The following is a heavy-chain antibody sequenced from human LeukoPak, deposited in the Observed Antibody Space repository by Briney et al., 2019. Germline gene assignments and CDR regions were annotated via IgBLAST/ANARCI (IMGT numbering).Heavy chain of an antibody. CDR3: ARGGLMVYALGVAFDI. CDR2: IYYSGST. J-gene: IGHJ3*02. V-gene: IGHV4-59*08. CDR1: GGSISSYY. D-gene: IGHD2-8*01. Sequence: SETLSLTCTVSGGSISSYYWSWIRQPPGKGLGWIGYIYYSGSTNYNPSLKSRVTISVDTSKNQFSLKLSSVTAADTAVYYCARGGLMVYALGVAFDIWGQGTMVTVSS.